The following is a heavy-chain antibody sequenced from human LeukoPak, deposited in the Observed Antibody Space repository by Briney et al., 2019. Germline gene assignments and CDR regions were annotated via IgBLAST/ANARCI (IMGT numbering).Heavy chain of an antibody. D-gene: IGHD2-2*01. V-gene: IGHV3-23*01. J-gene: IGHJ5*02. CDR1: GFTFSSFA. CDR3: ATRGYCSGTSCYAPQP. CDR2: MTGSGGST. Sequence: GGSLRLSCAASGFTFSSFAMNWVRQAPGKGLEWFSDMTGSGGSTYYADSVRGRFTISRANFKNTLYLQMNSLRAEDTAVYYCATRGYCSGTSCYAPQPWGQGTLVTVSS.